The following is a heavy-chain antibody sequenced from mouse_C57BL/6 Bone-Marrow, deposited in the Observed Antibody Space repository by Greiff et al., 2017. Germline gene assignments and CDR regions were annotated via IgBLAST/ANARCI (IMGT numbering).Heavy chain of an antibody. Sequence: QVQLQQSGAELVKPGASVKLSCKASGYTFTEYTIHWVKQRSGQGLEWIGWFYPGSGSIKYNEKFKDKATLTADKSSSTVYMELSRLTSEDSAVYFCSRVHYYGSSRYWYFDVWGTGTTVTVSS. CDR3: SRVHYYGSSRYWYFDV. CDR1: GYTFTEYT. CDR2: FYPGSGSI. J-gene: IGHJ1*03. D-gene: IGHD1-1*01. V-gene: IGHV1-62-2*01.